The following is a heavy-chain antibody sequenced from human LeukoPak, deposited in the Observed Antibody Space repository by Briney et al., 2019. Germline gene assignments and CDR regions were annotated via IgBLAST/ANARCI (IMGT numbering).Heavy chain of an antibody. V-gene: IGHV3-23*01. J-gene: IGHJ4*02. CDR1: GFTFRSYA. CDR2: ISGSGGST. CDR3: ARDRGSGWFPFEY. D-gene: IGHD6-19*01. Sequence: PGGSLSLSCAVSGFTFRSYAMSWVRQAPGKGLESVSAISGSGGSTNYADSVKGRFTISRDNSKNTLYLQMNSLRAEDTAVYYCARDRGSGWFPFEYWGQGILVTVSS.